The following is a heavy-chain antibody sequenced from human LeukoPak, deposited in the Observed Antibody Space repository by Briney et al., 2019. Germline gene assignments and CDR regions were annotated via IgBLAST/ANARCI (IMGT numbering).Heavy chain of an antibody. J-gene: IGHJ4*02. Sequence: PGRSLRLSCAASGFTFDDYAMHWVRQAPGKGLEWVSGISWNSGSIGYADPVKGRFTISRDNAKNSLYLQMNSLRAEDTALYYCAKCNYGDYCDYWGQGTLVTVSS. CDR3: AKCNYGDYCDY. CDR2: ISWNSGSI. D-gene: IGHD4-17*01. CDR1: GFTFDDYA. V-gene: IGHV3-9*01.